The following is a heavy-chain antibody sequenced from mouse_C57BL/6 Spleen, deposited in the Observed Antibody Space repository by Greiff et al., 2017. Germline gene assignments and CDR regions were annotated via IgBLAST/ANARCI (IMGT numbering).Heavy chain of an antibody. Sequence: VQLQQSGPELVKPGASVKISCKASGYTFTDYYMNWVKQSHGKSLEWIGDINPNDGGTSYNQKFKGKAPVTVDKSSSTAYMELRSLTSEDSAVYYYARRGIYYYGSSYEDYFDDWGKGTTLTVSS. V-gene: IGHV1-26*01. D-gene: IGHD1-1*01. CDR1: GYTFTDYY. J-gene: IGHJ2*01. CDR3: ARRGIYYYGSSYEDYFDD. CDR2: INPNDGGT.